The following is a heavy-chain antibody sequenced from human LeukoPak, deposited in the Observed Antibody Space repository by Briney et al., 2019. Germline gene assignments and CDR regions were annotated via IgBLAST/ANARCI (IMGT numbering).Heavy chain of an antibody. CDR3: ARETTISGGIGVAGPQPYIYYMDV. D-gene: IGHD6-19*01. V-gene: IGHV1-8*03. Sequence: ASVKVSCKASGYTFTSYDINWVRQATGQGLEWMGWMNPNSGNTGYAQKFQGRVTITRNTSISTAYMELSSLRSEDTAVYYCARETTISGGIGVAGPQPYIYYMDVWGKGTTVTISS. CDR2: MNPNSGNT. CDR1: GYTFTSYD. J-gene: IGHJ6*03.